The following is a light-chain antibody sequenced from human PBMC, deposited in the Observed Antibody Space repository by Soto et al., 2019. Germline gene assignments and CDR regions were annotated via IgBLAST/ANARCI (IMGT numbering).Light chain of an antibody. Sequence: QSVLTQPPSASGTPGQRVTISCSGGSXNIGINTVNWYQQLPGTAPKVLIYTDNERPSGVPDRFSGSKSGTSASLAINGLQSGDEADYYCGAWDESLNGYVFGTGTKVTLL. J-gene: IGLJ1*01. CDR3: GAWDESLNGYV. CDR2: TDN. V-gene: IGLV1-44*01. CDR1: SXNIGINT.